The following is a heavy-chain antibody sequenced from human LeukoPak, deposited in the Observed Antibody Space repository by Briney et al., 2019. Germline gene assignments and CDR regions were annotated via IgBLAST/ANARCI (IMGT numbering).Heavy chain of an antibody. CDR3: VKDHGWLLYS. V-gene: IGHV3-23*01. D-gene: IGHD3-9*01. CDR2: ISLDGATT. Sequence: GGSLRLSCAASGFTFSSYGMSWVRQAPGKGLEWVSGISLDGATTYYAGSVEGRFTISRDNSKNTLYLQMNSLRADDTAVYYCVKDHGWLLYSWGQGTLVTVSS. CDR1: GFTFSSYG. J-gene: IGHJ4*02.